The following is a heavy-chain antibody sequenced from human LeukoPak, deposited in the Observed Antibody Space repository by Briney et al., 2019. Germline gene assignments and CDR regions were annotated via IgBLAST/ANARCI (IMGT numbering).Heavy chain of an antibody. Sequence: GGSLRLSCAASGFTFSSYGMHWVRQAQGRGLEWVAVTSDDGSNTYYADSVKGRFTISRDNSKKMLYLQMSSLRAEDTAVYYCAKDGCGDSTCSTLYFFDYWGQGPQVTVSS. D-gene: IGHD2-2*01. CDR1: GFTFSSYG. J-gene: IGHJ4*02. CDR2: TSDDGSNT. V-gene: IGHV3-30*18. CDR3: AKDGCGDSTCSTLYFFDY.